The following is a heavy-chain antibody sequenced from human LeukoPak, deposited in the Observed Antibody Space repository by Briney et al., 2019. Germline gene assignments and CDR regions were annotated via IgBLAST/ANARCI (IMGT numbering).Heavy chain of an antibody. J-gene: IGHJ6*03. CDR3: ATDRIDYGSGRRCYMDV. CDR2: VDPEDGET. CDR1: GYTCSDHY. Sequence: ASVKISCKASGYTCSDHYMHWVRQAPGKGLEWMGRVDPEDGETIYAENFHGRVIITADTSTNTAYMELSSLRSEDTAVYYCATDRIDYGSGRRCYMDVWGKGTTVTVSS. V-gene: IGHV1-69-2*01. D-gene: IGHD3-10*01.